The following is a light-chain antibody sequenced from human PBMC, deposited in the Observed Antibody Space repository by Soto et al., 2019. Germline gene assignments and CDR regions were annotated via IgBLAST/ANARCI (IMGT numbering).Light chain of an antibody. CDR2: DAS. Sequence: EIVLTQSPATLSLSPGERATLSCRASQSVSSYLAWYQQKPGQAPRLLIYDASNRATGIPARFSGSGSGTDFTLPSRSLEPEEFAVYYCQQRSNWRTFGQGTKVEIK. J-gene: IGKJ1*01. CDR1: QSVSSY. V-gene: IGKV3-11*01. CDR3: QQRSNWRT.